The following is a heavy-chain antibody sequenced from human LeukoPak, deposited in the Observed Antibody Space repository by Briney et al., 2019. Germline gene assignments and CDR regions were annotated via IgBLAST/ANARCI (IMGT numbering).Heavy chain of an antibody. V-gene: IGHV1-2*02. CDR3: ARELGQKGPFDY. CDR1: GYTCTSYY. Sequence: ASVKVSCKASGYTCTSYYMHWVRQAPGQGLEWVGWINPNSGGTNYAQRFQGRVTMTRDTSISTAYMELSRLRSDDTAVYYCARELGQKGPFDYWGQGTLVTVSS. J-gene: IGHJ4*02. D-gene: IGHD7-27*01. CDR2: INPNSGGT.